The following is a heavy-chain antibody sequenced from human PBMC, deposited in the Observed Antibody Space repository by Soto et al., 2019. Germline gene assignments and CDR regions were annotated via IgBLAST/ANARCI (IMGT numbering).Heavy chain of an antibody. CDR3: ARGEDAFFYYGLDV. J-gene: IGHJ6*02. CDR2: IYDTGISGYTPST. V-gene: IGHV4-59*01. Sequence: SVTLSLTCTFSCGSITSSYWSWIPRPLGKGLEWIAYIYDTGISGYTPSTSYNPSLKSRVTMSVYTSKSQFSLKLTSVTAADTAVYYCARGEDAFFYYGLDVWGQGITVTVSS. CDR1: CGSITSSY.